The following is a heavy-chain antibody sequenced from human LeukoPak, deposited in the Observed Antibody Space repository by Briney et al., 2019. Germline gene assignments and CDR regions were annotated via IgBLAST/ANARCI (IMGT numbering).Heavy chain of an antibody. CDR3: ARGGDSSGYEGRFDP. D-gene: IGHD3-22*01. Sequence: SETLSLTCTVSGGSISTSSYYWGWVRQPPGKGLEWIGNIFYSGSTYYSPSLKSRVTISLDTSRNQFSLKLNSVTAADTAVYYCARGGDSSGYEGRFDPWGQGTLVTVSS. CDR1: GGSISTSSYY. J-gene: IGHJ5*02. V-gene: IGHV4-39*07. CDR2: IFYSGST.